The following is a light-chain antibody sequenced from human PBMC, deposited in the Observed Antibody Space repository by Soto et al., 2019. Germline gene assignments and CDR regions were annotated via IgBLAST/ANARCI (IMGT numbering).Light chain of an antibody. CDR1: QSISSW. V-gene: IGKV1-5*03. J-gene: IGKJ1*01. Sequence: DIQMTQSPSTLSASVGDRVIITCRASQSISSWLAWYQQKPGKAPNLLIYRASTLKSGIPSRFSGSGSGKQFTLPISSLQPDDFATYYCQQYHRASWTFGPGTKVEIK. CDR3: QQYHRASWT. CDR2: RAS.